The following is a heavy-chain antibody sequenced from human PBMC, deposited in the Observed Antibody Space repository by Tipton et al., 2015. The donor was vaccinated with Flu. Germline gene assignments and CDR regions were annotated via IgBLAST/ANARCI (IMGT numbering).Heavy chain of an antibody. CDR2: IIYDGSFK. D-gene: IGHD3-10*01. CDR1: GFTFSNYG. J-gene: IGHJ4*02. CDR3: ANGRLASGTSGTTTAEYDY. V-gene: IGHV3-30*18. Sequence: SLRLSCGASGFTFSNYGMHWLRQAPGKGLEWVAGIIYDGSFKSSVDSVKGRFTISRDNSKNTLYLQMNNLRPEDTAVYYCANGRLASGTSGTTTAEYDYWGQGTLVTVSS.